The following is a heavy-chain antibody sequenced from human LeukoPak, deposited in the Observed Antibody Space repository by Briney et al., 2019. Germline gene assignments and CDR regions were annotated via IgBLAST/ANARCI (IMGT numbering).Heavy chain of an antibody. CDR3: AKIWVGGSGGYEAGDIDY. V-gene: IGHV3-53*05. CDR2: LYTGGDT. CDR1: GFSVSAHY. J-gene: IGHJ4*02. Sequence: GGSLRLSCAVSGFSVSAHYMSWVRQAPGKGLECVSFLYTGGDTYYADSAKGRFTISRDNSKNTLYLQMNSLRAEDTAVYYCAKIWVGGSGGYEAGDIDYWGQGTLVTVSS. D-gene: IGHD3-10*01.